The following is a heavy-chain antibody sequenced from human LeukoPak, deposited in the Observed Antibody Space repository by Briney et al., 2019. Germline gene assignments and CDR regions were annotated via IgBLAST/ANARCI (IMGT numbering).Heavy chain of an antibody. Sequence: PGGSLRLSCAASGFTFDDYAMHWVRQAPGKGLEWVSGISWNSGSIGYADSVKGRFTISRDNAKNSLYLQMNSLRAEDTALYYCAKDEYDILTGPSDYWGQGTLVTVSS. CDR2: ISWNSGSI. CDR1: GFTFDDYA. CDR3: AKDEYDILTGPSDY. D-gene: IGHD3-9*01. J-gene: IGHJ4*02. V-gene: IGHV3-9*01.